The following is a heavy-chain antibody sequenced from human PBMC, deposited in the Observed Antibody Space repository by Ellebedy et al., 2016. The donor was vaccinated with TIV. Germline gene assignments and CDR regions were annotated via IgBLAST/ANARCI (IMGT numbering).Heavy chain of an antibody. CDR1: GFTFSSYG. J-gene: IGHJ4*02. CDR2: IWYDGSNK. V-gene: IGHV3-33*01. Sequence: GGSLRLXCAASGFTFSSYGMHWVRQAPGKGLEWVAVIWYDGSNKYYADSVKGRFTISRDNSKNTLYLQMNSLRAEDTAVYYCARRYSSSSGSFDYWGQGTLVTVSS. D-gene: IGHD6-6*01. CDR3: ARRYSSSSGSFDY.